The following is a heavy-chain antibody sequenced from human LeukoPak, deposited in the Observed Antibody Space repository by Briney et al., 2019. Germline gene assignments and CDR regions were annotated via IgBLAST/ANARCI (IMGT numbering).Heavy chain of an antibody. CDR2: TYHSGST. CDR3: ARGLETSVVVTASPFDY. D-gene: IGHD2-21*02. CDR1: GYSISSGYY. Sequence: SETLSLTCTVSGYSISSGYYWGWIRQPPGKGLEWIGSTYHSGSTYYNPSLKSRVTISVDTSKDQFSLKLSSVTAADTAVYYCARGLETSVVVTASPFDYWGQGTLVTVSS. V-gene: IGHV4-38-2*02. J-gene: IGHJ4*02.